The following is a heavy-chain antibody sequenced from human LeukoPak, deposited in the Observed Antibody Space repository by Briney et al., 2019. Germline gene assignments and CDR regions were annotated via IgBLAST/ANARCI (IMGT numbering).Heavy chain of an antibody. D-gene: IGHD2-2*01. Sequence: SETLSLTCTVSGYSISSGYYWGWIRQPPGKGLEWIGSIYHSGSTYYNPSHKSRVTISVDTSKNQFSLKLSSVTAADTAVYYCAREGDIGYCSSTSCWAFDYWGQGTLVTVSS. CDR2: IYHSGST. CDR3: AREGDIGYCSSTSCWAFDY. V-gene: IGHV4-38-2*02. CDR1: GYSISSGYY. J-gene: IGHJ4*02.